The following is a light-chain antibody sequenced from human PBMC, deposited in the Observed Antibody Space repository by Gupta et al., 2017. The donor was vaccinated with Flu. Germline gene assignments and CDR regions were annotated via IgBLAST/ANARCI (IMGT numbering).Light chain of an antibody. CDR1: QSISSY. J-gene: IGKJ4*01. Sequence: DIQMPQSPSSLSASVGDRVTITCRASQSISSYLNWYQQTPGKATKFLIYSASNLQSGISSRFSGSGSGTDFTLTISSLQPEDFATYYCQQSYTTPLTFGGGTKVEMK. CDR3: QQSYTTPLT. V-gene: IGKV1-39*01. CDR2: SAS.